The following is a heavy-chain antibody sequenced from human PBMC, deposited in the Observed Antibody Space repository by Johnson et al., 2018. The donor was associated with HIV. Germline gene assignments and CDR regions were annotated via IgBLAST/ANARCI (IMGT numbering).Heavy chain of an antibody. CDR2: IYSGGST. J-gene: IGHJ3*02. V-gene: IGHV3-53*01. CDR3: ARDHSVYDIPAGAFDI. D-gene: IGHD5/OR15-5a*01. CDR1: GFTVSSNY. Sequence: VQLVESGGGLIQPGGSLRLSCAASGFTVSSNYMSWVRQAPGKGLEWVSVIYSGGSTYYADSVKGRFTISRANAKNALYLQMNSMRAEDTAVYYCARDHSVYDIPAGAFDIWGQGTMVTVSS.